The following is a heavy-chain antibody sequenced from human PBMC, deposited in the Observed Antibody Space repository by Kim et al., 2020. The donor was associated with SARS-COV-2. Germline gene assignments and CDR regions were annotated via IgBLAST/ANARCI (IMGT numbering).Heavy chain of an antibody. D-gene: IGHD2-2*01. Sequence: SETLSLTCTVSGGSVSSGSYYWSWIRQPPGKGLEWIGYIYYSGSTNYNPSLKSRVTISVDTSKNQFSLKLSSVTAADTAVYYCARGWVVPAAYFDYWGQGTLVTVSS. CDR3: ARGWVVPAAYFDY. CDR1: GGSVSSGSYY. J-gene: IGHJ4*02. CDR2: IYYSGST. V-gene: IGHV4-61*01.